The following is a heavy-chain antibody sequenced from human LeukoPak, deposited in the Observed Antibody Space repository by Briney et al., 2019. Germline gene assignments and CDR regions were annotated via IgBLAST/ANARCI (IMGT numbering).Heavy chain of an antibody. CDR3: VRHTRGSPGDY. CDR1: GFTFSSYW. J-gene: IGHJ4*02. CDR2: IRDDGSDK. Sequence: GGSLRLSCAASGFTFSSYWMTSVRQAPGRGLEWMANIRDDGSDKYYVDSVKDRFTISRDHAQNTLLLQMDSLRVEETAVYYCVRHTRGSPGDYWGQGTPVTVST. V-gene: IGHV3-7*01. D-gene: IGHD1-26*01.